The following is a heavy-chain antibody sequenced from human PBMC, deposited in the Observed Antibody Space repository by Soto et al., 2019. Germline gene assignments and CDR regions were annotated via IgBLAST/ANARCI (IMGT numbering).Heavy chain of an antibody. CDR1: GGTFSSYA. Sequence: GASVKVSCKASGGTFSSYAISWVRQAPGQGLEWMGGIIPIFGTANYAQKFQGRVTITADESTSTAYKELSSLRSEDTAVYYCARDWDQSASYSGWFDPWGQGTLVTVSS. J-gene: IGHJ5*02. D-gene: IGHD3-10*01. CDR2: IIPIFGTA. CDR3: ARDWDQSASYSGWFDP. V-gene: IGHV1-69*13.